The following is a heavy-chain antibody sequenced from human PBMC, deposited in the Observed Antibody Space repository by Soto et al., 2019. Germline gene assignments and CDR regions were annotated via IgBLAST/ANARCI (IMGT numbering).Heavy chain of an antibody. J-gene: IGHJ4*02. D-gene: IGHD3-10*01. CDR2: IYYSGST. V-gene: IGHV4-31*03. CDR3: TTDYYRNGYNF. CDR1: GGSISSGGYY. Sequence: TSETLSLTCTVSGGSISSGGYYCSWIRQHPGKGLEWIGYIYYSGSTYYNPSLKSRVSISVDTSKNQFSLKLSSVTAEDTAVYSCTTDYYRNGYNFWGQGTLVTVSS.